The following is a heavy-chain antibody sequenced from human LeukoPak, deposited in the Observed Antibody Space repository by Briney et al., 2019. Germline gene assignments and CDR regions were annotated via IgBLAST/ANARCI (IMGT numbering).Heavy chain of an antibody. V-gene: IGHV4-34*01. D-gene: IGHD1-26*01. Sequence: SETLSLTCAVYGGSFSGYYWSWIRQPPGKGREWIGEINHSGSTNYNPSLKSRVTISVDTSKNQFSLKLSSMTAADTAVYYCARSPSLGGYYYYYYMDVWDKGTTVTVSS. J-gene: IGHJ6*03. CDR1: GGSFSGYY. CDR2: INHSGST. CDR3: ARSPSLGGYYYYYYMDV.